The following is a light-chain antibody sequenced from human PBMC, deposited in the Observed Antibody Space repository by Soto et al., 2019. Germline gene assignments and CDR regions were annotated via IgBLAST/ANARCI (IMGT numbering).Light chain of an antibody. Sequence: DIQLTQSPSFLSASVGDRVTITCRASQGISRYLAWYQQKPGKAPELLIYAASTLQSGVPSRFSGSGSGTDFTLTISCLQSEDFATYYCQQYYSFPWTFGQGTKVDIK. CDR2: AAS. J-gene: IGKJ1*01. V-gene: IGKV1-9*01. CDR1: QGISRY. CDR3: QQYYSFPWT.